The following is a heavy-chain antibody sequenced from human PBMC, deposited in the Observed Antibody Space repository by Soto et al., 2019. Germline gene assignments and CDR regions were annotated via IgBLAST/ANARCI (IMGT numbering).Heavy chain of an antibody. CDR3: AKEICDPNGCYGRWLDP. CDR1: GVSISSFY. J-gene: IGHJ5*02. V-gene: IGHV4-59*01. D-gene: IGHD2-15*01. Sequence: PSETLSLTCTVSGVSISSFYWSWIRQPPGKGLEWIGNVFYSGSTIYNPSLKSRVTISVDTSKNQFSLNLSSVTAADTAVYYCAKEICDPNGCYGRWLDPWGQGTLVTVSS. CDR2: VFYSGST.